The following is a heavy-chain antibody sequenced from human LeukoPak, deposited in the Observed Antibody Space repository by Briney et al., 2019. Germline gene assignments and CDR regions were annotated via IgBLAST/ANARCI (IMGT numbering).Heavy chain of an antibody. CDR2: IYYSGTT. CDR3: ARYRDSGGRLAFDI. D-gene: IGHD2-15*01. Sequence: SETLPLTCTVSGGSISSDGYYWTWICQHPGKGLEWIGYIYYSGTTYYNPSLESRVTLSVDTSKNQFSLRLSSVTAADTAVYYCARYRDSGGRLAFDIWGQGTMATVSS. CDR1: GGSISSDGYY. J-gene: IGHJ3*02. V-gene: IGHV4-31*03.